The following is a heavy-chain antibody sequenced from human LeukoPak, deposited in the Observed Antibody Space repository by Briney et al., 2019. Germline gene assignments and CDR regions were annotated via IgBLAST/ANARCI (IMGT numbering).Heavy chain of an antibody. V-gene: IGHV1-18*04. Sequence: ASVKVSFKASGYTFTNYGVTWVRQVPGQGLEGMGWISAKNGNTKYEQKVRGRVTMTIDRSTDTAYMELNSLRFDDTAVYYCARAPPGYNNEWDFDYWGQGTLVTVSS. CDR2: ISAKNGNT. CDR1: GYTFTNYG. CDR3: ARAPPGYNNEWDFDY. J-gene: IGHJ4*02. D-gene: IGHD5-24*01.